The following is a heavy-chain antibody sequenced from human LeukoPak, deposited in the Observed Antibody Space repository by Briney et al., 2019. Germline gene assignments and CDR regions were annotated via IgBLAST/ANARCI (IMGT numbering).Heavy chain of an antibody. Sequence: ASVKVSCKASGFTFTAYHLHWVRQAPGQGLEWMGSINLDRRITHYAAKFQGRVTMTWDTSITTGYMDLTRLSSDDTALYFCAKEATGSGGFDYWGQGTLVTVSA. CDR1: GFTFTAYH. J-gene: IGHJ4*02. CDR3: AKEATGSGGFDY. V-gene: IGHV1-2*02. D-gene: IGHD3-10*01. CDR2: INLDRRIT.